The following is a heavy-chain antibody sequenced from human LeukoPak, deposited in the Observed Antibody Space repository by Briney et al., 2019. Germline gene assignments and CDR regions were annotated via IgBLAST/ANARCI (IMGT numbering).Heavy chain of an antibody. J-gene: IGHJ1*01. CDR2: SIAIFGTA. CDR1: VGSFSSYA. V-gene: IGHV1-69*13. Sequence: ASVKVSSKPPVGSFSSYAISRVRRAPREGREGRGGSIAIFGTANYAQKFQGRDTTTADESTSTACVALSSLRSEDTAVYSCASVGLAAAGTGYFQHWGQGTLVTVSS. D-gene: IGHD6-13*01. CDR3: ASVGLAAAGTGYFQH.